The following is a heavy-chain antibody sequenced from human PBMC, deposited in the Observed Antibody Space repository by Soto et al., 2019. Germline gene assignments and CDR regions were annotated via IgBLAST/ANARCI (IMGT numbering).Heavy chain of an antibody. Sequence: SETLSLTCTVSGGSISSSSYYWGWIRQPPGKGLEWIGSIYYSGSTYYNPSLKSRVTISVDTSKNQFSLKLSSVTAADTAVYYCARRRGGSGWAYYYYYYGMDVWGQGTTVTVSS. J-gene: IGHJ6*02. CDR3: ARRRGGSGWAYYYYYYGMDV. V-gene: IGHV4-39*01. D-gene: IGHD6-19*01. CDR2: IYYSGST. CDR1: GGSISSSSYY.